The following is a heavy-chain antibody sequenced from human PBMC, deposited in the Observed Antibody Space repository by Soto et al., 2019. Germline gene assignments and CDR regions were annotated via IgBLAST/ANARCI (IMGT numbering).Heavy chain of an antibody. CDR3: AHYTTDTYFDV. CDR1: GFSLYTGGVG. J-gene: IGHJ6*04. CDR2: LYWDDTR. V-gene: IGHV2-5*02. Sequence: QITLKESSPTLVKPTQHLTLTCSFSGFSLYTGGVGVGWIRQPPGKALEWLALLYWDDTRRYNPSLKNTLTIAKDTSENQVVLTVTDMGPVDTGTYFCAHYTTDTYFDVWGKGATVTVSS. D-gene: IGHD1-1*01.